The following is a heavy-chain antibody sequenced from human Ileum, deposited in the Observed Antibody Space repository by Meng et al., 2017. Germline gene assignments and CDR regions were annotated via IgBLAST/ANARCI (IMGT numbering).Heavy chain of an antibody. J-gene: IGHJ4*02. Sequence: HLQLQESGSGLVTSSQTPSLTCTVSGGSISSSAYSWTWIRQPPGKGLEWIGYIYQVGSTNYNPSLKSRVTIFVDTSKNQCSLNLTSATAADTAIYFCARGSSWLGNYRLLNFFDFWGQGALVTVSS. CDR3: ARGSSWLGNYRLLNFFDF. CDR1: GGSISSSAYS. D-gene: IGHD3-10*01. CDR2: IYQVGST. V-gene: IGHV4-30-2*05.